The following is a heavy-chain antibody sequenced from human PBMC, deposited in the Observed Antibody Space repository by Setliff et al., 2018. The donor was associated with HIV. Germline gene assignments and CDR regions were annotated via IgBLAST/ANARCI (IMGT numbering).Heavy chain of an antibody. CDR1: GHTFTNYD. D-gene: IGHD3-10*01. CDR3: ARVKGVGGVIITGGLDV. Sequence: GASVKVSCKPPGHTFTNYDIHWMRRAPGQGLEWMGWMNPNSGVSGYALKFHDRVTMTRDTSITTLYMELSSLTSEDTAVYYCARVKGVGGVIITGGLDVWGQGTTVTVSS. V-gene: IGHV1-8*01. CDR2: MNPNSGVS. J-gene: IGHJ6*02.